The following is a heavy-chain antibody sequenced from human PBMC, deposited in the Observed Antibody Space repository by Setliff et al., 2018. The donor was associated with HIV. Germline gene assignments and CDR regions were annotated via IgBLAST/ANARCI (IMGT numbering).Heavy chain of an antibody. Sequence: SVKVSCKASGGTFSSYAISWVRQAPGQGLEWMGGIIPILGIANYAQKFQGRVTITAVESTSTAYMELSSLRSEDTAVYHCARDYSPTFYYYDSSGTFDYWGQGTLVTVSS. CDR1: GGTFSSYA. V-gene: IGHV1-69*10. D-gene: IGHD3-22*01. J-gene: IGHJ4*02. CDR3: ARDYSPTFYYYDSSGTFDY. CDR2: IIPILGIA.